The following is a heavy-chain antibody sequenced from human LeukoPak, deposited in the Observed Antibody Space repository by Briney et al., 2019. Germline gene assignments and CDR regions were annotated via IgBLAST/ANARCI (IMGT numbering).Heavy chain of an antibody. Sequence: ASVKVSCKASGGTFSSYTISWVRQAPGQGLEWMGRIIPILGIANYAQKFQGRVTITADKSTSTAYMELSSLRSEDTAVYYCARAGADSSSWYSPDFDYWGQGTLVTVSS. CDR3: ARAGADSSSWYSPDFDY. V-gene: IGHV1-69*02. CDR1: GGTFSSYT. J-gene: IGHJ4*02. D-gene: IGHD6-13*01. CDR2: IIPILGIA.